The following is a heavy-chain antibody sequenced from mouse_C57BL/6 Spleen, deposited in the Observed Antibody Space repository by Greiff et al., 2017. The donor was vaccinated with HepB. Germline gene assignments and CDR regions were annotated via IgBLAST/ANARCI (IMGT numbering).Heavy chain of an antibody. CDR3: ARRGAYYSNYVGAMDY. Sequence: VQLQQPGAELVMPGASVKLSCKASGYTFTSYWMHWVKQRPGQGLEWIGEIDPSDSYTNYNQKFKGKSTLTVDKPSSTAYMQLSSLTSEDSAVYYCARRGAYYSNYVGAMDYWGQRTSVTVSS. CDR1: GYTFTSYW. J-gene: IGHJ4*01. V-gene: IGHV1-69*01. D-gene: IGHD2-5*01. CDR2: IDPSDSYT.